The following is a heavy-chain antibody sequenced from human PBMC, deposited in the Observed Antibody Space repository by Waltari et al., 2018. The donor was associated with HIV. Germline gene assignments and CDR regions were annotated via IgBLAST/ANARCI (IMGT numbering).Heavy chain of an antibody. CDR1: GGSISSNFYFWDTSPTYS. D-gene: IGHD5-12*01. V-gene: IGHV4-39*01. Sequence: QLQESGPRLVKPSETLSLNCTVSGGSISSNFYFWDTSPTYSWACIRQTPGKAVGWFGRFQPRGMPHCNPSLAKRGIISVDKAINQFTLNVTSGTATDTALYYCARRHFLDNSGYVVPRFFAYENVEVWGQGTMVTVS. CDR2: FQPRGMP. J-gene: IGHJ6*02. CDR3: ARRHFLDNSGYVVPRFFAYENVEV.